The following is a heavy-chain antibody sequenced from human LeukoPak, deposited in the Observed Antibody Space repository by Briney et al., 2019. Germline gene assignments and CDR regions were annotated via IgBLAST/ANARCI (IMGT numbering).Heavy chain of an antibody. J-gene: IGHJ4*02. V-gene: IGHV3-48*02. CDR3: ARGCSPGTCSPFDY. Sequence: PGGSLRLSCAASGFTFSTYSMNWVRQAPGKGLEGVSYLSSSISTAYYADSVRGRFPISRDNAQNSLYLQMNSLRDEDTAVYYCARGCSPGTCSPFDYWGQGTLVTVSS. CDR1: GFTFSTYS. CDR2: LSSSISTA. D-gene: IGHD2-15*01.